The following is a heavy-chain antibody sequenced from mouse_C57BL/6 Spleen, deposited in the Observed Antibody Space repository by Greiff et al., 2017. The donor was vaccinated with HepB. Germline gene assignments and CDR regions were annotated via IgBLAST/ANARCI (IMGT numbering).Heavy chain of an antibody. V-gene: IGHV1-54*01. J-gene: IGHJ3*01. CDR2: INPGSGGT. CDR3: ARGERFAY. CDR1: GYAFTNYL. Sequence: LEESGAELVRPGTSVKVSCKASGYAFTNYLIEWVKQRPGQGLEWIGVINPGSGGTNYNEKFKGKATLTADKSSSTAYMQLSSLTSEDSAVYFCARGERFAYWGQGTLVTVSA.